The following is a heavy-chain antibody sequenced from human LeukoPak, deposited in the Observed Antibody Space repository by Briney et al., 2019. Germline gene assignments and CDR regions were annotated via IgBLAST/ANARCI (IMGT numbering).Heavy chain of an antibody. CDR2: TWYDESNK. CDR1: GFSFSIYG. CDR3: ARRQGDGFDI. Sequence: GGSLRLSCAASGFSFSIYGMHWVRQAPGKGLEWVALTWYDESNKYYAESVKGRFTISRDNSKNTLYLQMNSLRVEDTAVYYCARRQGDGFDIWGQGTMVTVSS. V-gene: IGHV3-33*01. J-gene: IGHJ3*02.